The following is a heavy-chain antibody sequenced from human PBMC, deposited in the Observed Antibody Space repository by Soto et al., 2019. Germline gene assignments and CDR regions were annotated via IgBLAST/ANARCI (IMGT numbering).Heavy chain of an antibody. CDR1: GGSISSYY. Sequence: SETLSLTCTVSGGSISSYYWSWIRQPPGKGLEWIGYIYYSGSTNYNPSLKSRVTISVDTSKNQFSLKLSSVTAADTAVYYCARSGEDYYDSSGYYDYWGQGTLVTVSS. CDR3: ARSGEDYYDSSGYYDY. V-gene: IGHV4-59*01. J-gene: IGHJ4*02. CDR2: IYYSGST. D-gene: IGHD3-22*01.